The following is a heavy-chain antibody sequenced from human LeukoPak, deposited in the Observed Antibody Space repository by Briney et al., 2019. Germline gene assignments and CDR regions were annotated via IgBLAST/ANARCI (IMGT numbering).Heavy chain of an antibody. CDR2: ISGSGGST. J-gene: IGHJ4*02. V-gene: IGHV3-23*01. CDR3: AKDGGRGWELLGYFDY. D-gene: IGHD1-26*01. CDR1: GFTFSSYA. Sequence: GGSLRLSCADSGFTFSSYAMSWVRQAPGKGLEWVSAISGSGGSTYYADSVKGRFTISRDNSKNTLYLQMNSLRAEDTAVYYWAKDGGRGWELLGYFDYWGQGTLITVSS.